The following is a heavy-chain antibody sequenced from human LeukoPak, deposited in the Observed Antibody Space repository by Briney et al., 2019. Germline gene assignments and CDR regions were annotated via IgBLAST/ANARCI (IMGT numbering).Heavy chain of an antibody. Sequence: SETLSLTCTVSGGSISSSSYYWGWIRQPPGKGLEWIGSIYYSGSTYYNPSLKSRVTISVDTSKNQFSLKLSSVTAADTAVYYCATLRGSGYDAGIDYWGQGTLVTVSS. CDR3: ATLRGSGYDAGIDY. D-gene: IGHD5-12*01. CDR1: GGSISSSSYY. V-gene: IGHV4-39*07. J-gene: IGHJ4*02. CDR2: IYYSGST.